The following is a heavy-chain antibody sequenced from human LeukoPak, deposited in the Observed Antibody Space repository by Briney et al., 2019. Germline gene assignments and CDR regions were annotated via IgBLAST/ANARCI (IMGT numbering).Heavy chain of an antibody. V-gene: IGHV3-30*02. CDR3: VKDQAGG. D-gene: IGHD6-19*01. CDR2: VRYDGTHQ. CDR1: GFTFSDYG. Sequence: GGSLRLSCAASGFTFSDYGMHWVRQAPGKGLEWVAFVRYDGTHQYYTDSVEGRFIISRDNSMNTLYLQRNSLRTEDTAVYYCVKDQAGGWGQGTLVTVSS. J-gene: IGHJ4*02.